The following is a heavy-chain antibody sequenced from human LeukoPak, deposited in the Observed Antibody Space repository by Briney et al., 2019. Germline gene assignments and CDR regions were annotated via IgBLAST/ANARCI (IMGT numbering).Heavy chain of an antibody. CDR3: AREWWAATGWKEDYYFDY. CDR1: SGSISYY. Sequence: SETLSLTCTVSSGSISYYLSWIRQPPGKGLEWIGYVYYSGTTNYNPSLKSRVTISVDTSKNQFSLKLSSVTAADTAVYYCAREWWAATGWKEDYYFDYWGQGTLVTVSS. CDR2: VYYSGTT. D-gene: IGHD2-15*01. V-gene: IGHV4-59*12. J-gene: IGHJ4*02.